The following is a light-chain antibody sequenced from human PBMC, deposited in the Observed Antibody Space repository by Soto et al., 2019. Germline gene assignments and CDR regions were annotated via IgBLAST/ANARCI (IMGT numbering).Light chain of an antibody. Sequence: IVLTQSPGTLSLSPGERATSSCRASQSVSSGYLVWYQQRPGQPHRLLIYGTSNRAAGIPDRFSGSGSGTDLTLTIYRLAPEDSAVYYCQQYGASAHTFGGGTKV. V-gene: IGKV3-20*01. CDR3: QQYGASAHT. CDR2: GTS. J-gene: IGKJ4*01. CDR1: QSVSSGY.